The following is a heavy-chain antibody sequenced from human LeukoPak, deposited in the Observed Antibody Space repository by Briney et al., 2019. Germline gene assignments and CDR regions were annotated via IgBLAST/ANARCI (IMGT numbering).Heavy chain of an antibody. Sequence: SGTLSLTCAVSGGSISSSDWWSWVRQPPGKGLEWIGDIYHSGSTNYNPSLKSRVTMSVDKSKNQFSLKLSSVTAADTAVYYCARSPSHSNDGFNIWGQGTMVTVSS. D-gene: IGHD2-15*01. V-gene: IGHV4-4*02. J-gene: IGHJ3*02. CDR2: IYHSGST. CDR1: GGSISSSDW. CDR3: ARSPSHSNDGFNI.